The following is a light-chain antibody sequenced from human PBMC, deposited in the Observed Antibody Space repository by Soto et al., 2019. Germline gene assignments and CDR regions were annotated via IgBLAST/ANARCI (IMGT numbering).Light chain of an antibody. J-gene: IGKJ2*01. Sequence: DIVMTQSPESLAVSLGERATINCKSSQSLLSSSNNKNYLAWYQQTPGQPPRLLIYWAYARESGVPDRFTGGGCGKDFTPTISSVQAEDVAVYYCQQCYRTPPTFGQGTKLEIK. CDR2: WAY. V-gene: IGKV4-1*01. CDR1: QSLLSSSNNKNY. CDR3: QQCYRTPPT.